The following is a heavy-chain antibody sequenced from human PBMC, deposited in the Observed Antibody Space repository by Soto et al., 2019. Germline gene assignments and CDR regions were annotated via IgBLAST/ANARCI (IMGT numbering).Heavy chain of an antibody. CDR3: AKGDCTSTSCLDFGMDV. V-gene: IGHV3-23*01. Sequence: RLSCAASGFTFSSYAMSWVRQAPGKGLEWVSVISGSGDSTYYADSVKGRFTISRDNSKNTLYLQMNSLRAEDTAVYYCAKGDCTSTSCLDFGMDVWGQGTTVTVSS. D-gene: IGHD2-2*01. J-gene: IGHJ6*02. CDR2: ISGSGDST. CDR1: GFTFSSYA.